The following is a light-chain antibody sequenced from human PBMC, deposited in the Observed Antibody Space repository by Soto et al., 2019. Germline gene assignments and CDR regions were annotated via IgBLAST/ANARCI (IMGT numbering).Light chain of an antibody. CDR3: QQSYSTPYT. V-gene: IGKV1-39*01. CDR1: QSISSY. J-gene: IGKJ2*01. Sequence: DIQMTQSPSSLSASVGDRVTITCRASQSISSYLNWYQQKPGKAPKLLIYAASSSQSGVPSRFSGSGSGTYFTLTISSLQPEDFATYDCQQSYSTPYTFGQGTKLEIK. CDR2: AAS.